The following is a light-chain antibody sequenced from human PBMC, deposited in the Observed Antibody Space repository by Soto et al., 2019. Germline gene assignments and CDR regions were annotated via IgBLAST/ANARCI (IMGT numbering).Light chain of an antibody. Sequence: QSALAQPASVSGSPGQSITISCTVTGSDVRTYNLVSWYQQHPGKVPKLIIYEASKRPSGVSNRFSGSQPGNTASLTVSGLQAEDEADYYCCSYAGDKTDVFGSGTKGTVL. V-gene: IGLV2-23*01. CDR2: EAS. J-gene: IGLJ1*01. CDR3: CSYAGDKTDV. CDR1: GSDVRTYNL.